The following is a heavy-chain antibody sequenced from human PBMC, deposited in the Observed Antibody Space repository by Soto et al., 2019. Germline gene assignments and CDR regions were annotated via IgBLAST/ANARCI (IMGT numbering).Heavy chain of an antibody. CDR3: ARGGVRVFYSPFRLDP. J-gene: IGHJ5*02. CDR2: IIPIFGTT. V-gene: IGHV1-69*05. Sequence: SVKFACKSAGGTCSTCGFLWVRQDPGQGLEWMGGIIPIFGTTNYAQKFQDRVTITTDESTSTVYMELTSLKSEDTAVYYCARGGVRVFYSPFRLDPWGQGNRVTV. D-gene: IGHD2-15*01. CDR1: GGTCSTCG.